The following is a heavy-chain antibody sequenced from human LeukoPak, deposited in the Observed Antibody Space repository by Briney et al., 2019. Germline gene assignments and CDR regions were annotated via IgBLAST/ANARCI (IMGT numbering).Heavy chain of an antibody. J-gene: IGHJ4*02. V-gene: IGHV3-21*04. Sequence: GGSLRLSCAASGFTFSSYWMNWVRQAPGKGLEWVSGISGSGDNTYYADSVKGRFTISRDNAKDSLYLQMNSLRPEDTALYYCAKDVSPTRGLSFDFWGQGTLVAVSS. CDR3: AKDVSPTRGLSFDF. CDR2: ISGSGDNT. D-gene: IGHD3-16*02. CDR1: GFTFSSYW.